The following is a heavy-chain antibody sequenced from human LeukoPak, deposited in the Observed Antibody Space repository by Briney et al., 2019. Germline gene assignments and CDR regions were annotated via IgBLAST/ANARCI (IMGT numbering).Heavy chain of an antibody. CDR1: GFTFSSYS. V-gene: IGHV3-21*01. D-gene: IGHD2-2*01. J-gene: IGHJ4*02. CDR3: ARALYCSSTSCYEAVY. CDR2: ISSSSSYI. Sequence: GGSLRLSCAASGFTFSSYSMNWVRQAPGKGLEWVSSISSSSSYIYYADSVKGRFTISRDNAKNSLYLQMNSLRAEDTAVYYCARALYCSSTSCYEAVYWGQGTLVTVSS.